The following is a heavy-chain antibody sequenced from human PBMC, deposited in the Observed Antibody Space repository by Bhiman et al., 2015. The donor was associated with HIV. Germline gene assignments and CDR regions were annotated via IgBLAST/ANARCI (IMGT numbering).Heavy chain of an antibody. CDR3: ARDESYRRYALTAFDI. CDR1: GFTFSSYW. J-gene: IGHJ3*02. CDR2: IKQDGSEK. D-gene: IGHD1-14*01. Sequence: EAQLVVSGGGLVQPGGSLRLSCAASGFTFSSYWMTWVRQAPGKGLEWVANIKQDGSEKHYVDSVKGRFTISRDNAKKSLYLQMNSLRAEDTAVYYCARDESYRRYALTAFDIWGQGTMVTVSS. V-gene: IGHV3-7*05.